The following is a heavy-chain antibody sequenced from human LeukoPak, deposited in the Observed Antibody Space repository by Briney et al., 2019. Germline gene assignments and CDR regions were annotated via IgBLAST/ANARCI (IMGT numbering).Heavy chain of an antibody. V-gene: IGHV3-11*01. CDR3: ERDPSPILSMGYLDV. D-gene: IGHD3-9*01. J-gene: IGHJ6*03. Sequence: GGSLRLSCAASGFTFSRFYMSWIRQAPGKGLEWVSYISGSGTTIYYADSVQGRFTISRDNAKNSLYLQMNSLRAEDTAVYYCERDPSPILSMGYLDVWGKGTTVTVSS. CDR1: GFTFSRFY. CDR2: ISGSGTTI.